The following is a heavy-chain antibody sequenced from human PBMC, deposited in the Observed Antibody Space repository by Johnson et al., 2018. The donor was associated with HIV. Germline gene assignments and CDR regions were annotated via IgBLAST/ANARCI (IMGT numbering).Heavy chain of an antibody. CDR2: ISYDGINK. D-gene: IGHD3-16*01. J-gene: IGHJ3*02. CDR1: GFTFSSYA. Sequence: QVQLVESGGGVVQPGGSLRLSCAASGFTFSSYAMHWVRQAPGKGLEWVAVISYDGINKYYADSVKGRFTISRDNSKKTLYLQMNSLRPEDTAVYYCAREVYAHDAFDIWGQGTMVTVSS. V-gene: IGHV3-30-3*01. CDR3: AREVYAHDAFDI.